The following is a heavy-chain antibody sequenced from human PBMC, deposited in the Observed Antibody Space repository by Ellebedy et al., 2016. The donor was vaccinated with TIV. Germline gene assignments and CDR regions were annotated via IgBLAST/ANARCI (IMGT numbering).Heavy chain of an antibody. CDR2: IIPIFSTA. D-gene: IGHD6-13*01. J-gene: IGHJ4*02. CDR3: AAVWAAAGHYYFDY. V-gene: IGHV1-69*13. CDR1: GYTFTSYG. Sequence: SVKVSXXASGYTFTSYGISWLRQAPGQGLEWMGGIIPIFSTANYAQKFQGRVTITADESTSTAYMELSSLRSEDTAVYYCAAVWAAAGHYYFDYWGQGTLVTVSS.